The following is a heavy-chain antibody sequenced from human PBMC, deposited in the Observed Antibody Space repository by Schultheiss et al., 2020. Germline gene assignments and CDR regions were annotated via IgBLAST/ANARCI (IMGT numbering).Heavy chain of an antibody. V-gene: IGHV1-69*13. CDR2: INPNSGGT. J-gene: IGHJ6*04. D-gene: IGHD4-17*01. Sequence: SVKVSCKASGGTFSSYAISWVRQAPGQGLEWMGRINPNSGGTNYAQKFQGRVTITADESTSTAYMELSSLRSEDTAVYYCATDTVTSSGMDVWGKGTTVTVCS. CDR1: GGTFSSYA. CDR3: ATDTVTSSGMDV.